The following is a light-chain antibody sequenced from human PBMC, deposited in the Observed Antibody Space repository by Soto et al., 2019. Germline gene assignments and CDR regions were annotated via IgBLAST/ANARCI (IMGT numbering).Light chain of an antibody. CDR2: DAS. CDR1: QSIGRW. CDR3: QQYNSYS. V-gene: IGKV1-5*01. J-gene: IGKJ1*01. Sequence: DIQMTQSPSTLSASVGDRVTITCRASQSIGRWLAWYQQKPGKAPKVLIYDASTLKSGVPSRFSGGGSGTDFTLTISSLQPDDFATYYCQQYNSYSFGQGTKVDIK.